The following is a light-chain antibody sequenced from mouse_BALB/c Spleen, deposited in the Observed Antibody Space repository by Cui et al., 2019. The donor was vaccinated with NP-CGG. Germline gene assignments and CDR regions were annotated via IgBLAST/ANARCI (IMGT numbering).Light chain of an antibody. CDR1: TGAVTTSNY. CDR2: GTN. J-gene: IGLJ1*01. V-gene: IGLV1*01. CDR3: ALWYSNHWV. Sequence: QPVLTPKSARTTSPGETVTLTCRSSTGAVTTSNYANWVQEKPDHLFTGLIGGTNNRAPGVPARFSGSLIGDKAALTITGAQTEDEAIYFCALWYSNHWVFGGGTKLTVL.